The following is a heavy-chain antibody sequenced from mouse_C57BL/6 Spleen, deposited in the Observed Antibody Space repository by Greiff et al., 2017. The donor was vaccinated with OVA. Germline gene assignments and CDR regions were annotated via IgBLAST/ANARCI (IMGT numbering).Heavy chain of an antibody. CDR2: IYPGSGST. CDR1: GYTFTSYW. Sequence: VQLQQPGAELVKPGASVKMSCKASGYTFTSYWITWVKQRPGQGLEWIGDIYPGSGSTNYNEKFKSKATLTVDTSSSTAYMHLGSLTSEDSAVYDCSISYGSSQLFAYWGQGTLVTVSA. CDR3: SISYGSSQLFAY. J-gene: IGHJ3*01. V-gene: IGHV1-55*01. D-gene: IGHD1-1*01.